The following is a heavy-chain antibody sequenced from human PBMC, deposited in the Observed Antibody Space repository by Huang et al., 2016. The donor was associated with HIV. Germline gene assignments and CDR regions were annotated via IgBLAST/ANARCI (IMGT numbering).Heavy chain of an antibody. Sequence: QVQLQESGPGLLRPSETPSLTCSVSGGSITSSSHYWGWIRQTPGKGLEWIAHIFHFGSTDYNPSLESRVTMSVDTSKMQFSLKLASVSAADTAVYYCVRGRYNYGFCFDSWGQGALVTVSP. J-gene: IGHJ4*02. CDR2: IFHFGST. V-gene: IGHV4-39*01. D-gene: IGHD5-18*01. CDR1: GGSITSSSHY. CDR3: VRGRYNYGFCFDS.